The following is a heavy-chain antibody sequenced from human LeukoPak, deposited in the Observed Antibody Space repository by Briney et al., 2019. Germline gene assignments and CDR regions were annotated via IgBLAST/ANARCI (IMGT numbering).Heavy chain of an antibody. CDR2: IKSKTDGGTT. J-gene: IGHJ4*02. D-gene: IGHD3-16*02. V-gene: IGHV3-15*01. CDR3: TTVVDYDYVWGSYRLRGSFDY. CDR1: GFTGSNNY. Sequence: GGSLRLSCAASGFTGSNNYVSWVRQAPGKGLEWVGRIKSKTDGGTTDYAAPVRGRFTISRDDSKNTLYLQMNSLKTEDTAVYYCTTVVDYDYVWGSYRLRGSFDYWGQGTLVTVSS.